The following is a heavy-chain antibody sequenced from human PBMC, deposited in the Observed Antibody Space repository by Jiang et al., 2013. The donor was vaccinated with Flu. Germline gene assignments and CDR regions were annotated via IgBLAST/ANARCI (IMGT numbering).Heavy chain of an antibody. V-gene: IGHV3-21*01. J-gene: IGHJ4*02. CDR1: GFTFSSYS. D-gene: IGHD6-19*01. Sequence: SGGGLVKPGGSLRLSCAASGFTFSSYSMNWVRQAPGKGLEWVSSISSSSSYIYYADSVKGRFTISRDNAKNSLYLQMNSLRAEDTAVYYCARDRDDSSGWGYWGQGTLVTVSS. CDR3: ARDRDDSSGWGY. CDR2: ISSSSSYI.